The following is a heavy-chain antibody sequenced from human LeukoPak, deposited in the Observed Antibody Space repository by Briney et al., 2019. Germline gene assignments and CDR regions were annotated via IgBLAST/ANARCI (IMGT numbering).Heavy chain of an antibody. Sequence: GGSLRLSCAASGFTFSSYSMNWVRQAPGKGLEWVPSISSSSSYIYYADSVKGRFAISRDNAKNSLYLQMNSLRAEDTAVYYCARAGYSSSWYLWFDPWGQGTLVTVSS. D-gene: IGHD6-13*01. J-gene: IGHJ5*02. CDR3: ARAGYSSSWYLWFDP. CDR2: ISSSSSYI. V-gene: IGHV3-21*01. CDR1: GFTFSSYS.